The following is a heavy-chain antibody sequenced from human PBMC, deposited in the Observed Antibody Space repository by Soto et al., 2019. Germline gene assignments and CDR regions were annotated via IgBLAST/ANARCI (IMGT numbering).Heavy chain of an antibody. CDR3: AGAPGAGMAFDI. J-gene: IGHJ3*02. CDR1: GYTFTGYY. V-gene: IGHV1-2*02. CDR2: INPNSGGT. D-gene: IGHD6-19*01. Sequence: GASVKVSCKASGYTFTGYYMHWVRQAPGQGLEWMGWINPNSGGTNYAQKFQGRVTMTRDTFISTAYMELSRLRSDDTAVYYCAGAPGAGMAFDIWGKGTMVTVSS.